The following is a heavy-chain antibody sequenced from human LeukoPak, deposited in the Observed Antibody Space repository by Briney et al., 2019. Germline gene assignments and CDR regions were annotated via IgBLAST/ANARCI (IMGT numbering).Heavy chain of an antibody. Sequence: GASVKVSCKASGYTFTIYGSSWVRQAPGQGLEWMGWISAYNGNTNYAQKLQGRVTMTTDTSASTAYMELRSLRSDDTAVYYCARDRCSSTSCPSYYYYGVDVWGQGTTVTVSS. CDR1: GYTFTIYG. CDR2: ISAYNGNT. V-gene: IGHV1-18*01. D-gene: IGHD2-2*01. CDR3: ARDRCSSTSCPSYYYYGVDV. J-gene: IGHJ6*02.